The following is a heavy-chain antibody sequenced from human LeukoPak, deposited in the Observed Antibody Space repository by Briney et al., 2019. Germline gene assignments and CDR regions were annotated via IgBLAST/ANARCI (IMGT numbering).Heavy chain of an antibody. J-gene: IGHJ4*02. V-gene: IGHV3-23*01. CDR3: AKRGVVIRVILVGFHKEAYYFDS. CDR1: GVTLSNYG. CDR2: ISDSGGRS. Sequence: GGSLRLSCAVSGVTLSNYGMSWVRQAPGKGLEWVAGISDSGGRSNYADSVKGRFTISRDNPKNTLYLQMNSLRAEDTAVYFCAKRGVVIRVILVGFHKEAYYFDSWGQGALVTVSS. D-gene: IGHD3-22*01.